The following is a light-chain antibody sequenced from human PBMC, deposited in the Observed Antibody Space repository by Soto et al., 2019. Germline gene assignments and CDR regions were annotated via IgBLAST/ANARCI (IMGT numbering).Light chain of an antibody. Sequence: EIVLTQSPATLSLSPGERATLSCRASQSVSSYLAWYQQKPGQAPRLLIYDASNRATGIPARFSGSGSGTDCTLTISSLEPEDFAVYYFQQRSNWPWTCGQGTKVEIK. J-gene: IGKJ1*01. CDR2: DAS. CDR1: QSVSSY. V-gene: IGKV3-11*01. CDR3: QQRSNWPWT.